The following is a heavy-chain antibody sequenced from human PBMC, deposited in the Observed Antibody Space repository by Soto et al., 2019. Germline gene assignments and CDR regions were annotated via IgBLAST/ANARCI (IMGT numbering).Heavy chain of an antibody. CDR2: IYYSGST. D-gene: IGHD2-15*01. CDR1: GGSISSYY. Sequence: PSETLSLTCTVSGGSISSYYWSWIRQPPGKGLEWIGYIYYSGSTNYNPSPNSRVTISVETSKNQFTLKLSSVTAADTAVYDGAGRLVVVAARRVTYHYNWFDPWGQGTLVTVSS. V-gene: IGHV4-59*01. J-gene: IGHJ5*02. CDR3: AGRLVVVAARRVTYHYNWFDP.